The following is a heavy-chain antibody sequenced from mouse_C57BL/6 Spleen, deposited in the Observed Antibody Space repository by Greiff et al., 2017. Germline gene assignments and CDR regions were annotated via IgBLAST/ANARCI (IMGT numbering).Heavy chain of an antibody. CDR2: IDPSDSYT. J-gene: IGHJ3*01. CDR3: ARNRDYGSSSFAY. CDR1: GYTFTSYW. V-gene: IGHV1-50*01. D-gene: IGHD1-1*01. Sequence: VKLQQPGAELVKPGASVKLSCKASGYTFTSYWMQWVKQRPGQGLEWIGEIDPSDSYTNYNQKFKGKATLTVDTSSSTAYMQLSSLTSEDSAVYYCARNRDYGSSSFAYWGQGTLVTVSA.